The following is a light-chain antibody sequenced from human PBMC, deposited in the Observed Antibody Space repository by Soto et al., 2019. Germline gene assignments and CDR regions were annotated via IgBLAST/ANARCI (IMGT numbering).Light chain of an antibody. CDR1: SSDIGAYDY. V-gene: IGLV2-14*01. CDR2: EVN. CDR3: CSYTTSTTYV. Sequence: QSALTQPASLSGSPGQSITISCTGTSSDIGAYDYVSWFQQHPGKAPKLMISEVNNRPSGVSNRFSASKSADTASLTISGLQAEDEANYYCCSYTTSTTYVFGSGTKVT. J-gene: IGLJ1*01.